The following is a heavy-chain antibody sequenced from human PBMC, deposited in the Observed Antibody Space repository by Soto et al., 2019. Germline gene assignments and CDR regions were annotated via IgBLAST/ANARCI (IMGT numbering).Heavy chain of an antibody. CDR1: GYTFTSYD. Sequence: QVQLVQSGAEVKKPGASVKVSCKASGYTFTSYDINWVRQATGQGLEWMGWMNPNRGNTGYAQKFQGRVTMTRNTSISTAYMELSSLRSEDTAVYYCARARSAAANLEIDYWGQGTLVTVSS. J-gene: IGHJ4*02. V-gene: IGHV1-8*01. D-gene: IGHD6-13*01. CDR3: ARARSAAANLEIDY. CDR2: MNPNRGNT.